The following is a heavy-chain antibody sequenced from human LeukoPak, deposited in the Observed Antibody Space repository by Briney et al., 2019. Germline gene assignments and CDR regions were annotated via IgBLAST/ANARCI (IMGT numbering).Heavy chain of an antibody. CDR1: GGSISSFY. CDR3: ARGMVWNYLGMDV. D-gene: IGHD2-8*01. Sequence: SETLSLTCTVSGGSISSFYWSWIRQPPGKGLEWIAYIHYSGSTDSNPSLKSRVTMSVDTSKNQLSLKLTSVTAADTAVYYCARGMVWNYLGMDVWGQGTTVTVSS. CDR2: IHYSGST. V-gene: IGHV4-59*01. J-gene: IGHJ6*02.